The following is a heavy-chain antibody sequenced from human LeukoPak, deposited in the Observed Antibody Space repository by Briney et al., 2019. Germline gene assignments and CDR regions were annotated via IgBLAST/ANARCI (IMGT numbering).Heavy chain of an antibody. V-gene: IGHV1-2*02. CDR3: ATVRDIVVGGGPYYFDY. CDR1: GYTFIGYY. CDR2: INPHNGDT. J-gene: IGHJ4*02. D-gene: IGHD2-15*01. Sequence: ASVKVSCKASGYTFIGYYLHWVRQAPGQGLEWMGWINPHNGDTNYAQKFQGRVTMTRDTSTTTAYMELRRLKSDDTAVYYCATVRDIVVGGGPYYFDYWGQGTLVTVSS.